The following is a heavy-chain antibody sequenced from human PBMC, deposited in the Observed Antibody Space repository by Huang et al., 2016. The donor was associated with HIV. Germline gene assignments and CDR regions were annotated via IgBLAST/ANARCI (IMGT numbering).Heavy chain of an antibody. D-gene: IGHD6-25*01. CDR2: GGDNDQKV. CDR1: GFDFSAHI. Sequence: HLVESGGGSVRPGESLKLSCVATGFDFSAHIFMWVRQAPGRGLEVISHGGDNDQKVSYANAGMGRFTIARDNARQSIYLQMRNLRPSDTAKYYCVRDTKYRSGFYNYYYMDVWGNGTAVTVSS. J-gene: IGHJ6*03. CDR3: VRDTKYRSGFYNYYYMDV. V-gene: IGHV3-48*01.